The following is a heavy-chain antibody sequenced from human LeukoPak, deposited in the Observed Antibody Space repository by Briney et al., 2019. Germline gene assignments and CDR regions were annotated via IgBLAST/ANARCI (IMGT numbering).Heavy chain of an antibody. CDR2: IYPGDSDT. Sequence: GESLKISCKGSGYSFTSYWIGWVRQMPGKGLEWMGIIYPGDSDTRYSPSFQGQVTISADKSISTAYLQWSSLKASDTAMYYCARRVSVQGYSSSWVDYWGQGTLVTVSS. V-gene: IGHV5-51*01. D-gene: IGHD6-13*01. CDR3: ARRVSVQGYSSSWVDY. J-gene: IGHJ4*02. CDR1: GYSFTSYW.